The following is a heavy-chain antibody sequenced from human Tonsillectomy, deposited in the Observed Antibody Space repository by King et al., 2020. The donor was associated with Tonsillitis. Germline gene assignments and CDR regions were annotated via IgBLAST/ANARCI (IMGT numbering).Heavy chain of an antibody. CDR1: GFTFSSYS. CDR3: ASHLSHDAFDI. Sequence: VQLVEAGGGLVKPGGSLRLSWAASGFTFSSYSMNWVRQAPGKGLEWVSSISSSSSYIYYADSVKGRLTISRDNAKNSLYLQMNSLRAEDTAVYYCASHLSHDAFDIWGQGTMVTVSS. CDR2: ISSSSSYI. J-gene: IGHJ3*02. V-gene: IGHV3-21*01.